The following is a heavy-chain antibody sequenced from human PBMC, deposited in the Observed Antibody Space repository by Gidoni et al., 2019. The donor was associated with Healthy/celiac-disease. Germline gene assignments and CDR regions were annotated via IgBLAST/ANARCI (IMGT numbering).Heavy chain of an antibody. Sequence: EVQLVESAGGLVEPGGSLRLSCAASGFTVSSNYMIWVRQAPGKGLEWVSVSYSGGSTYYTDSVKGRFTISRDNSKNTLYLQMNSLRAEDTVVYYCARSLDSAGAGMRAFDIWGQGTMVTVSS. CDR2: SYSGGST. CDR3: ARSLDSAGAGMRAFDI. D-gene: IGHD6-19*01. V-gene: IGHV3-53*01. J-gene: IGHJ3*02. CDR1: GFTVSSNY.